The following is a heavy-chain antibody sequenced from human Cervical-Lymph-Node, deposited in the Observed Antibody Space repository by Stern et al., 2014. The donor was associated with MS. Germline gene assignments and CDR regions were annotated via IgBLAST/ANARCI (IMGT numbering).Heavy chain of an antibody. Sequence: QVQLQESGPGLVKPSETLSLTCTVSGGSISSYYWSWIRQPPGKGLEWIGYIYYSGSTNYNPSLKSRVTISVDTSKTQFSLKLSSVTAADTAVYYCARVPPKYFPSHYYYGMDVWGQGTTVTVSS. CDR3: ARVPPKYFPSHYYYGMDV. V-gene: IGHV4-59*01. CDR1: GGSISSYY. CDR2: IYYSGST. D-gene: IGHD3-10*01. J-gene: IGHJ6*02.